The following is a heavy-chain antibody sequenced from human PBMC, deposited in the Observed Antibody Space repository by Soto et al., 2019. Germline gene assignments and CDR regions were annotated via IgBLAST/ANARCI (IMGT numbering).Heavy chain of an antibody. D-gene: IGHD3-10*01. J-gene: IGHJ6*02. V-gene: IGHV4-59*01. CDR1: GGSINNYY. Sequence: SETLSLTCTVSGGSINNYYWTWIRQSPGKGLEWIGHIYYSGGPNYNPSLMSRVTISVDTSNNQFSLKLKSVTAADTAVYYCARGGGAIPSYYFGLAVWSQGTTVTVS. CDR3: ARGGGAIPSYYFGLAV. CDR2: IYYSGGP.